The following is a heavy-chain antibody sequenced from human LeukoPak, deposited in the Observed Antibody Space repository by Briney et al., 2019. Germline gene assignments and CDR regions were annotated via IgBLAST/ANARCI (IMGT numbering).Heavy chain of an antibody. Sequence: GGSLRLSCAASEFTFSSYWMTWVRQAPGKGLEWVANIKQDGSEKYYVDSVKGRFTISRDNAKNSLYLQMNSLRAEDTAVYYCARDSSRVVPRYYDFWSGYYHYIAFDIWGQGTMVTVSS. J-gene: IGHJ3*02. CDR3: ARDSSRVVPRYYDFWSGYYHYIAFDI. CDR2: IKQDGSEK. CDR1: EFTFSSYW. D-gene: IGHD3-3*01. V-gene: IGHV3-7*03.